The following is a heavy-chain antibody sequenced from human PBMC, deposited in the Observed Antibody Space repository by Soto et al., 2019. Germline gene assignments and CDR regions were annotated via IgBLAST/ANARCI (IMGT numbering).Heavy chain of an antibody. CDR2: IYYNGNT. CDR1: GGSIINDDYY. J-gene: IGHJ6*02. D-gene: IGHD4-17*01. CDR3: ARATTVTSSFFYYGLDV. Sequence: TLSVTCSVSGGSIINDDYYWTWIRQPPGKGLEWIGHIYYNGNTYYNPSLKSRLTMSLDTSQNQFSLHLTSVIAADSASYFCARATTVTSSFFYYGLDVWGQGTTVTVSS. V-gene: IGHV4-30-4*08.